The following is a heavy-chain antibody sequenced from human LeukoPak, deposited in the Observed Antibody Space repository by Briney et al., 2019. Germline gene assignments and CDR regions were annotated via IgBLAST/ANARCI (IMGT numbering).Heavy chain of an antibody. CDR3: ARYQRPNAFNI. CDR2: ITGSGGST. Sequence: GGSLRLSCAASGFTVSSNYMSWVRQAPGKGLEWVSAITGSGGSTYYADSVKGRFTISRDNSKKTLYLQMNSLRAEDTAVYFCARYQRPNAFNIWGQGTMVTVSS. J-gene: IGHJ3*02. CDR1: GFTVSSNY. D-gene: IGHD2-15*01. V-gene: IGHV3-23*01.